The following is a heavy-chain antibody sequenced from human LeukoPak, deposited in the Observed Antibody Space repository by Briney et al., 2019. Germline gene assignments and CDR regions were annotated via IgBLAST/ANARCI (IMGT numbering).Heavy chain of an antibody. D-gene: IGHD2-2*02. Sequence: ASVKVSRKASGGTLSTYGISWVRQAPGQGLEWMGRIIPTLEIANYAQKFQVRVTITADKSTSTAYMELRSLTSEDTAVYYCARDRENCVIATCYKGFDIWGQGTMVTVSS. J-gene: IGHJ3*02. CDR2: IIPTLEIA. CDR1: GGTLSTYG. V-gene: IGHV1-69*04. CDR3: ARDRENCVIATCYKGFDI.